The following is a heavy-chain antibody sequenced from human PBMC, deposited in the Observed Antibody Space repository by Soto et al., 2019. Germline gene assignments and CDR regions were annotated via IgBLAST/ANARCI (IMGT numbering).Heavy chain of an antibody. CDR2: INPNSGVT. CDR3: TRGLNTVTPVCDI. Sequence: VASVKVSCKASGYTFSGYYMHWVRQAPGQGLEWMGWINPNSGVTKYAQKFQGRVTMTRDTSINTAYMDLSRLRSDDTAFYYCTRGLNTVTPVCDIWGQGTLVTVSS. CDR1: GYTFSGYY. J-gene: IGHJ3*02. V-gene: IGHV1-2*02. D-gene: IGHD4-17*01.